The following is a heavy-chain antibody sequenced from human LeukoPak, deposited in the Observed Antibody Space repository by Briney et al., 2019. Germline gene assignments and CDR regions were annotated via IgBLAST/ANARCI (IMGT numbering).Heavy chain of an antibody. V-gene: IGHV4-38-2*01. Sequence: SETLSLTCAVSGYSISSGYYWGWIRQPPGKGLEWIGSIYHSGSASYNPSLKSRLTTSVDTSKNQFSLKLSSVTASDTAVYYCARGGGSYPDWGQGTLVTVSS. CDR3: ARGGGSYPD. CDR1: GYSISSGYY. J-gene: IGHJ4*02. CDR2: IYHSGSA. D-gene: IGHD2-15*01.